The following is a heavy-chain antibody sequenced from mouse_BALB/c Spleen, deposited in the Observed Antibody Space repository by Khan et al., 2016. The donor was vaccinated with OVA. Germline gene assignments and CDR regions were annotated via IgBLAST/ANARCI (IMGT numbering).Heavy chain of an antibody. V-gene: IGHV3-2*02. CDR2: ISYSGRT. CDR1: GYSITSDYA. Sequence: EVQLQESGPGLVKPSLSLSLTCTVTGYSITSDYAWNWIRQFPGHKLEWVGYISYSGRTSSTPSLKSRISITRDTSKNQFVLQLNSVTTEDTATYFCVRGRAYWGQGTLVTVSA. J-gene: IGHJ3*01. D-gene: IGHD3-3*01. CDR3: VRGRAY.